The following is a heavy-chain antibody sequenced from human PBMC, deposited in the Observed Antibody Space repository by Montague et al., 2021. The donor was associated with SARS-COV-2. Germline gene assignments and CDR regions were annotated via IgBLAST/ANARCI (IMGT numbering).Heavy chain of an antibody. CDR1: GGGSISSSHW. D-gene: IGHD1-26*01. V-gene: IGHV4-4*02. CDR2: IYHDGST. J-gene: IGHJ4*02. CDR3: ARFTSTGSGSYYIFDY. Sequence: SETLSLTCTVSGGGSISSSHWWSWVRQPPGKGLEWIGEIYHDGSTNHNPSLKSRLTISVDKSKNQFSLKLSSVTAADTAVYYCARFTSTGSGSYYIFDYWGQGTLVTVSS.